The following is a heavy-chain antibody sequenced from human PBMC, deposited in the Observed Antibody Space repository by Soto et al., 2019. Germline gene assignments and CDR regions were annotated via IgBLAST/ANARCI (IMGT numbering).Heavy chain of an antibody. J-gene: IGHJ4*02. V-gene: IGHV3-21*01. CDR1: GFAFNNYG. D-gene: IGHD2-2*01. CDR2: ISKSDYT. Sequence: SLSLSCTVSGFAFNNYGINWVRQAPGKGLEWVSSISKSDYTYYSDPVKGRFTISRDNAKNSVSLQMNTLRVEDTAVYYCAREDSIIIPAVSDFWGQGTLVTVSS. CDR3: AREDSIIIPAVSDF.